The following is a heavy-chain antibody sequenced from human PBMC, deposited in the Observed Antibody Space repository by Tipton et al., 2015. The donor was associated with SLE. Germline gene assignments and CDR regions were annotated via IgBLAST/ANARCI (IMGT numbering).Heavy chain of an antibody. Sequence: TLSLTCAVYGGSFSGYYWTWIRQPPGKGLEWIGEINYSGSTNYNPSLKSRVTISVDTSKNQFSLKLSSVTAADTAVYYCARGTVDYYGPGLYYYGLDVWGQGTAVTVSS. CDR3: ARGTVDYYGPGLYYYGLDV. D-gene: IGHD3-10*01. V-gene: IGHV4-34*01. CDR2: INYSGST. J-gene: IGHJ6*02. CDR1: GGSFSGYY.